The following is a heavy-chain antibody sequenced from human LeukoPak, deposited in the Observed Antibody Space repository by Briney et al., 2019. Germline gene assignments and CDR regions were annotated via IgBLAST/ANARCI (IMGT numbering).Heavy chain of an antibody. Sequence: GASVTVSFKASGYTFTSYGISWVRQAPGQGLEWMGWISAYNGNTNYAQKHQGRVTMTTDTSTSTAYMELRSLRSDDTAVYYCARGVSSSGYSELNYWGQGTLVTVSS. CDR1: GYTFTSYG. J-gene: IGHJ4*02. CDR3: ARGVSSSGYSELNY. V-gene: IGHV1-18*01. D-gene: IGHD3-22*01. CDR2: ISAYNGNT.